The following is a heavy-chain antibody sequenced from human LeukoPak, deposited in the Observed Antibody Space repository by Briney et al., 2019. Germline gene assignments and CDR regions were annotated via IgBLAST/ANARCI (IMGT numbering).Heavy chain of an antibody. D-gene: IGHD3-16*01. CDR3: ASHSYGYNH. CDR2: IKQDGSEK. CDR1: GIIITSYW. J-gene: IGHJ5*02. Sequence: PGGSLRLSCVASGIIITSYWMSWARQTPXXXREWVANIKQDGSEKNYVDSVKGRFTIFRDNARNSLYLQMNSLRAEDTAVYYCASHSYGYNHWGQGTLVIVSS. V-gene: IGHV3-7*01.